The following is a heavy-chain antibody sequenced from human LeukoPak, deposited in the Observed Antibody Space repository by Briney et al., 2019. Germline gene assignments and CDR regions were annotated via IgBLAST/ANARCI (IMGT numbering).Heavy chain of an antibody. Sequence: PGGSLRLSCAASGFTFSAYAMYWVRQAPGKGLEWVAIISYDGSNKYYAESVMGRFTISRDNSKNTLYLQMNSLRAEDTAVYYCATHYYDSSGYYSPDYWGQGTLVTVSS. D-gene: IGHD3-22*01. V-gene: IGHV3-30-3*01. CDR1: GFTFSAYA. CDR3: ATHYYDSSGYYSPDY. J-gene: IGHJ4*02. CDR2: ISYDGSNK.